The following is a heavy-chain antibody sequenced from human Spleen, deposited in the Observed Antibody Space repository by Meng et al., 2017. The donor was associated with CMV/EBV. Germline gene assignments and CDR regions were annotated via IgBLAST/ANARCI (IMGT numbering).Heavy chain of an antibody. J-gene: IGHJ4*02. CDR3: ARDGGAIHY. V-gene: IGHV4-34*01. D-gene: IGHD3-10*01. CDR2: INHSGST. CDR1: GGSFSGNF. Sequence: SETLSLTCAVSGGSFSGNFWTWIRQPPGKGLEWIGEINHSGSTNYNPSLKSRVTISVDTSKNQFSLKLSSVTAADTAVYYCARDGGAIHYRGQGTLVTVSS.